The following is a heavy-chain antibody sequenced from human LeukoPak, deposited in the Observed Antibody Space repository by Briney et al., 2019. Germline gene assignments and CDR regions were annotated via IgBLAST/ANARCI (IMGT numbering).Heavy chain of an antibody. CDR2: MYPGDSDI. D-gene: IGHD2-15*01. V-gene: IGHV5-51*01. CDR1: GFTFSTYT. Sequence: GGSLRLSCAASGFTFSTYTMNWVRQMPGKGLEWMGMMYPGDSDIRYSPSFQGQVTISADKSISTAYLQWNSLKASDTAIYYCAISRGYPGRFDPWGQGTLVTVSS. J-gene: IGHJ5*02. CDR3: AISRGYPGRFDP.